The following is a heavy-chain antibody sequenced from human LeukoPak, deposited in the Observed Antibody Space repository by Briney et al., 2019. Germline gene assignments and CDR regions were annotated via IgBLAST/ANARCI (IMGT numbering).Heavy chain of an antibody. Sequence: ASVKVSCKASGYTFTSYYMHWVRQAPGQGLEWMGIISPSGGSTSYAQKFQGRVTMTRDTSTSTVYMELSSLRSEDTAVYYCARPRQQITMIVLYGDAFDIWGQGTMVTVSS. J-gene: IGHJ3*02. CDR3: ARPRQQITMIVLYGDAFDI. D-gene: IGHD3-22*01. V-gene: IGHV1-46*01. CDR2: ISPSGGST. CDR1: GYTFTSYY.